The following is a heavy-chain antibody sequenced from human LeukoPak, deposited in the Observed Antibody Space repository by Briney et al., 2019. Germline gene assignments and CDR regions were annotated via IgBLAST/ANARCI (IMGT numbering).Heavy chain of an antibody. V-gene: IGHV4-4*07. J-gene: IGHJ4*02. Sequence: SETLSLTCTVFGGSISHYYWSWIRQSAGRGLEWIGRMYVSGNTNYNPSLKSRVTLSLGTSKNQFSLRLNSVTAADTAVYYCARDTAGGSYYNVFDLWGRGTLVVVSS. CDR3: ARDTAGGSYYNVFDL. D-gene: IGHD1-26*01. CDR1: GGSISHYY. CDR2: MYVSGNT.